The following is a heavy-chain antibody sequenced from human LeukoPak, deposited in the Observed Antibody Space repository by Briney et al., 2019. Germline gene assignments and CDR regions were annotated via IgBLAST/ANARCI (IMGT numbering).Heavy chain of an antibody. V-gene: IGHV4-34*01. D-gene: IGHD3-3*01. J-gene: IGHJ5*02. Sequence: PSETLSLTCAVYGGSFSGYYWSWIRQPPGKGLEWIGEINHSGSTNYNPSLKSRVTISVDTSKNQFSLKLSSVTAADTAVYYCARGARPPLLKLRFLEWHRNNWFDPWGQGTLVTVSS. CDR2: INHSGST. CDR3: ARGARPPLLKLRFLEWHRNNWFDP. CDR1: GGSFSGYY.